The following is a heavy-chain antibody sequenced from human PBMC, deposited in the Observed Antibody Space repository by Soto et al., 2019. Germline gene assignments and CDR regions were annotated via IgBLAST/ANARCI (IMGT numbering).Heavy chain of an antibody. CDR3: ARDTSMFRGIRYYYGMDF. J-gene: IGHJ6*02. CDR1: GYTFTGYY. V-gene: IGHV1-2*04. D-gene: IGHD3-10*01. Sequence: ASVKVSCKASGYTFTGYYMHWVRQAPGQGLEWMGWINPNSGGTNYAQKFQGWVTMTRDTSISTAYMELSRLRSDDTAVYYCARDTSMFRGIRYYYGMDFWGQGPTVTVSS. CDR2: INPNSGGT.